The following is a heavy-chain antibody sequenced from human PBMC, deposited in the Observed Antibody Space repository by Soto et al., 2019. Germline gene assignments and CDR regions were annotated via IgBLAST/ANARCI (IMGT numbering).Heavy chain of an antibody. V-gene: IGHV1-69*01. CDR1: GGTFSSYA. D-gene: IGHD6-13*01. Sequence: SVKVSCKASGGTFSSYAISWVRQAPGQGLEWMGGIIPIFGTANYAQKFQGRVTITADESTSTAYMELSSLRSEATAVYYCARGLSSSWYVGDNWGQGTLVTVSS. CDR2: IIPIFGTA. J-gene: IGHJ4*02. CDR3: ARGLSSSWYVGDN.